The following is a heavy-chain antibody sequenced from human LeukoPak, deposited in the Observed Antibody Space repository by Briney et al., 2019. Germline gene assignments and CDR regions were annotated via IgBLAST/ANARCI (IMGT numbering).Heavy chain of an antibody. CDR3: ARDMASSGWYVWDV. J-gene: IGHJ6*02. CDR1: GYTFTGYY. Sequence: ASVKVSCKASGYTFTGYYMHWVRQAPGQGLEWMGWINPNSGGTNYAQKFQGRVTMTRDTSISTAYMELSRLRSDDTAVYYCARDMASSGWYVWDVWGQGTTVTVSS. V-gene: IGHV1-2*02. D-gene: IGHD6-19*01. CDR2: INPNSGGT.